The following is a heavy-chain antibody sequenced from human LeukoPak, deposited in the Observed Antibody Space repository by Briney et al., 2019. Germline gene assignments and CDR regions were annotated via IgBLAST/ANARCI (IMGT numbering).Heavy chain of an antibody. CDR1: GGTFDNSA. Sequence: GASVTVSFKASGGTFDNSAINWVRQAPGQGLEWMGRIIPILNIPNYAQQLQGRVTIAADKSTNTAYMELSSLRSDDTAVYYCAREKMEVGYYGLDVWGQGTTVTVSS. V-gene: IGHV1-69*04. J-gene: IGHJ6*02. CDR2: IIPILNIP. CDR3: AREKMEVGYYGLDV. D-gene: IGHD1-1*01.